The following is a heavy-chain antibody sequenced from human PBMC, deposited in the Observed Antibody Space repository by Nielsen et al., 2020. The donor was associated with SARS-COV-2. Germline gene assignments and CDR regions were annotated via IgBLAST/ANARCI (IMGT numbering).Heavy chain of an antibody. D-gene: IGHD7-27*01. Sequence: SVKVFCKASGYTFTSYYMHWVRQAPGQGLEWMGGIIPIFGTANYAQKFQGRVTITADESTSTAYMELSSLRSEDSAVYYCASPLGPWGQGTLVTVSS. CDR2: IIPIFGTA. V-gene: IGHV1-69*13. CDR1: GYTFTSYY. J-gene: IGHJ4*02. CDR3: ASPLGP.